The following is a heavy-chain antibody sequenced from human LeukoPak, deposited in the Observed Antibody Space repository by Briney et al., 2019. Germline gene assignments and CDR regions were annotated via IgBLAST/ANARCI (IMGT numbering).Heavy chain of an antibody. D-gene: IGHD2-21*02. V-gene: IGHV4-31*03. CDR2: IYYSGST. CDR1: GGSISSGGYY. Sequence: QPSETLSLTCTVSGGSISSGGYYWSWIRQHPGKGLEWIGYIYYSGSTYYNPSLKSRVTISVDTSKNQFSLKLSSVTAADTAVYYCARIWEMDCGGDCYPSHYYFDYWGQGTLVTVSS. J-gene: IGHJ4*02. CDR3: ARIWEMDCGGDCYPSHYYFDY.